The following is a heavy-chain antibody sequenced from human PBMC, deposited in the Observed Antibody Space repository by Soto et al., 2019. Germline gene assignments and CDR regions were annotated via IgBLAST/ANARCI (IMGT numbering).Heavy chain of an antibody. D-gene: IGHD5-12*01. Sequence: SETLSLTCTVSGGSISSNSDYWGWIRQPPGKGLEWIGNIFYSGRTSYNPSLKSRVTISVDTSKNLFSLRLSSVTAADTAVYYCARVEATRTWYYFDYWGQGTLVTVSS. CDR2: IFYSGRT. J-gene: IGHJ4*02. CDR1: GGSISSNSDY. CDR3: ARVEATRTWYYFDY. V-gene: IGHV4-39*01.